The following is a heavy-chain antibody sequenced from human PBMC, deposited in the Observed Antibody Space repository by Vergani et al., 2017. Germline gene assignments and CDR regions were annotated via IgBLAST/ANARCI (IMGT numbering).Heavy chain of an antibody. V-gene: IGHV3-30-3*01. D-gene: IGHD1-1*01. CDR3: ARGYNWNEPFDY. CDR2: ISYDGSNK. CDR1: GFTFSSYA. J-gene: IGHJ4*02. Sequence: QVQLVESGGGVVQPGRSLRLSCAASGFTFSSYAMHWVRQAPGKGLEWVAVISYDGSNKYYADSVKGRLTIARDNSKNTLYLQMNSLRAEDTAVYYCARGYNWNEPFDYWGQGTLVTVSS.